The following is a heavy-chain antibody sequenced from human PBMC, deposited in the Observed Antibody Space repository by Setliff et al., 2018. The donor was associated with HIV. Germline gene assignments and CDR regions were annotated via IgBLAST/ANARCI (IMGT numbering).Heavy chain of an antibody. CDR3: TRSGYCTNGVCYPYYFDY. Sequence: GSLRLSCTVVGFSIENFDMHWVRQAPGKGLEWVGFIRGKGYGGTTEYAASVKGRFTISRDDSKSIAYLQMNSLKTEDTAVYYCTRSGYCTNGVCYPYYFDYWGQGTLVTVSS. CDR1: GFSIENFD. D-gene: IGHD2-8*01. J-gene: IGHJ4*02. CDR2: IRGKGYGGTT. V-gene: IGHV3-49*04.